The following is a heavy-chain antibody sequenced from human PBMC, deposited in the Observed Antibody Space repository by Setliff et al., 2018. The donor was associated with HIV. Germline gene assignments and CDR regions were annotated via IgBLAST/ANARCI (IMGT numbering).Heavy chain of an antibody. V-gene: IGHV7-4-1*02. D-gene: IGHD3-3*01. CDR3: ARDPYPNYDFWSGSLIRGWFDP. CDR1: GYTFTTYN. J-gene: IGHJ5*02. Sequence: ASVKVSCKASGYTFTTYNITWVRQAPGQGLEWMGCINTNTGSPTYAQGFTGRFVFSLDTSVSTAYLQISSLKAEDTAVYFCARDPYPNYDFWSGSLIRGWFDPWGQGTLVTVSS. CDR2: INTNTGSP.